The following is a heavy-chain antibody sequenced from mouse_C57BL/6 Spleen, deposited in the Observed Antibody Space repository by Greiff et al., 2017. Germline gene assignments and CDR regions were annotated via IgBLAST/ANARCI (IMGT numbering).Heavy chain of an antibody. D-gene: IGHD1-1*01. J-gene: IGHJ1*03. CDR1: GYTFTDYE. CDR2: IDPETGGT. Sequence: QVQLKQSGAELVRPGASVTLSCKASGYTFTDYEMHWVKQTPVHGLEWIGAIDPETGGTAYNQKFKGKAILTADKSSSTAYMELRSLTSEDSAVYYCTTYYGSSYVNWYFDVWGTGTTVTVSS. CDR3: TTYYGSSYVNWYFDV. V-gene: IGHV1-15*01.